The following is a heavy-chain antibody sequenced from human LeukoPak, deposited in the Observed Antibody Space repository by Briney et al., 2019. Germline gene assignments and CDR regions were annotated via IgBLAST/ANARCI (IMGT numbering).Heavy chain of an antibody. J-gene: IGHJ4*02. Sequence: GGSLRLSCAASGFTFDDYAMHWVRQAPGKGLEWVSSISWNTGSIAYADSVKGRFTISRDNAMNSLYLQMNSLRAEDTALYYCAKGKSFTVAGLFDYWGQGTLVTVSS. CDR2: ISWNTGSI. V-gene: IGHV3-9*01. D-gene: IGHD6-19*01. CDR1: GFTFDDYA. CDR3: AKGKSFTVAGLFDY.